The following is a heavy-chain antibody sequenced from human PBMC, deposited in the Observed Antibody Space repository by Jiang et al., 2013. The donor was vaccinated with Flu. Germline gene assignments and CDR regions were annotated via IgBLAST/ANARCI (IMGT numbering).Heavy chain of an antibody. V-gene: IGHV3-49*03. CDR1: GFTFGDYA. CDR2: IRSKAYGGTT. D-gene: IGHD6-19*01. CDR3: TRDLIQYSSGWFTQQLKYGMDV. J-gene: IGHJ6*02. Sequence: VQLVESGGGLVQPGRSLRLSCTASGFTFGDYAMSWFRQAPGKGLEWVGFIRSKAYGGTTEYAASVKGRFTISRDDSKSIAYLQMNSLKTEDTAVYYCTRDLIQYSSGWFTQQLKYGMDVWGQGTTVTVSS.